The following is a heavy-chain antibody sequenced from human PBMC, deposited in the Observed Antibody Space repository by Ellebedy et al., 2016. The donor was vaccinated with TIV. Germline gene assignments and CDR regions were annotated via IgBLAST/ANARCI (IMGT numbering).Heavy chain of an antibody. D-gene: IGHD3-3*02. CDR3: AKISPTHRGAFDI. Sequence: GESLKISXEASGFTFSSYAMSRLRQAPGKGLEWVSAFGGRSTTTYYADSVKGRFTISRDNSKNTLFLQMNSLRGDDTARYYCAKISPTHRGAFDIWGQGTMVTVSS. V-gene: IGHV3-23*01. J-gene: IGHJ3*02. CDR1: GFTFSSYA. CDR2: FGGRSTTT.